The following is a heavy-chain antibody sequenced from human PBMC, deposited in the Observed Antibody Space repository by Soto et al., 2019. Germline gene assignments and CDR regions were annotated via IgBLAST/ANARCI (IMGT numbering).Heavy chain of an antibody. V-gene: IGHV1-2*02. Sequence: SVKVSCKASGYTFSDYYIHWVRQAPGQGLEWMGWINPNSGGTKYAPKFQGGVTMTRDTSITTAYMELGRLRSGDTAVYYCAREPATAKPEGVDFWGQGTLVTVSS. CDR1: GYTFSDYY. J-gene: IGHJ4*02. CDR3: AREPATAKPEGVDF. CDR2: INPNSGGT. D-gene: IGHD1-1*01.